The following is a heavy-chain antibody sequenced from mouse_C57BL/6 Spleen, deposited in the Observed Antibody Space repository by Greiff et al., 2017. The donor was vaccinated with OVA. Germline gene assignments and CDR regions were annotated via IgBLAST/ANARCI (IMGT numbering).Heavy chain of an antibody. V-gene: IGHV5-9-1*02. J-gene: IGHJ4*01. Sequence: EVKLMESGEGLVKPGGSLKLSCAASGFTFSSYAMSWVRQTPEKRLEWVAYISSGGDYIYYADTVKGRFTISRDNARNTLYLQMSSLKSEDTAMYYCTRDYDPYAMDYWGQGTSVTVSS. CDR1: GFTFSSYA. CDR2: ISSGGDYI. D-gene: IGHD2-4*01. CDR3: TRDYDPYAMDY.